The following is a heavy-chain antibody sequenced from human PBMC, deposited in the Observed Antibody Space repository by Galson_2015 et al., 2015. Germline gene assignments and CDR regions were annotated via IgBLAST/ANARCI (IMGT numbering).Heavy chain of an antibody. V-gene: IGHV4-31*03. CDR3: ARDRRDFWSGYLRGGGDYYYYGMDV. Sequence: LSLTCTVSGGSISSGGYYWSWIRQHPGKGLEWIGYIYYSGSTYYNPSLKSRVTISVDTSKNPFSLKLSSVTAADTAVYYCARDRRDFWSGYLRGGGDYYYYGMDVWGQGTTVTVSS. CDR1: GGSISSGGYY. CDR2: IYYSGST. D-gene: IGHD3-3*01. J-gene: IGHJ6*02.